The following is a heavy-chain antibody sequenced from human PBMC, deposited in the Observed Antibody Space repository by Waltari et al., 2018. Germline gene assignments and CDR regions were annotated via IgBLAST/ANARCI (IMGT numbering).Heavy chain of an antibody. Sequence: QVHLVQSGTEVKKPGSSVKLSCKASGGTFSNYPLSWVRQAPGQGLEWMGGIMPMFKSTDYAQKFQGRVTITADESTSTAYMELTSLTSEDTALYYCARLEYSSSVQRHESSDIWGHGTLVIVSS. J-gene: IGHJ3*02. CDR1: GGTFSNYP. CDR3: ARLEYSSSVQRHESSDI. CDR2: IMPMFKST. V-gene: IGHV1-69*01. D-gene: IGHD3-22*01.